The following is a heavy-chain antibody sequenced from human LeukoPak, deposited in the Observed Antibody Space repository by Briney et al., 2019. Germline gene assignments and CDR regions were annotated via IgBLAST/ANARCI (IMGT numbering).Heavy chain of an antibody. D-gene: IGHD1-26*01. Sequence: PGGSLRLSCAASGFTVSSNYMSWVRQAPGKGLEWVSVIYTGGTTYYADSVKGRFTISRDNSKNTLYLQMNSLRAEDTAVYYCARAFSGNYRDPHDAFDVWGQGTKVTVSS. CDR1: GFTVSSNY. CDR3: ARAFSGNYRDPHDAFDV. CDR2: IYTGGTT. J-gene: IGHJ3*01. V-gene: IGHV3-53*01.